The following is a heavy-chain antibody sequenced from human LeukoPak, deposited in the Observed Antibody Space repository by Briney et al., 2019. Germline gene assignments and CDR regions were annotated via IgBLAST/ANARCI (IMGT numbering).Heavy chain of an antibody. CDR3: AKGVVVAPDVTPFDY. D-gene: IGHD2-2*01. CDR2: ISGRGASK. CDR1: GLTFNNYA. V-gene: IGHV3-23*01. J-gene: IGHJ4*02. Sequence: GGSLRLSCAVSGLTFNNYAMSWVRQAPGKGLEWVSGISGRGASKYYADSVKGRFTISRDNSKNTLYLQMNSLRAEDPAVYYCAKGVVVAPDVTPFDYWGQGTLVTVSS.